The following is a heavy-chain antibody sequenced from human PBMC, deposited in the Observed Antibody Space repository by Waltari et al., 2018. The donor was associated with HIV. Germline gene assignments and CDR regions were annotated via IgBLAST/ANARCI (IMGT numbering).Heavy chain of an antibody. CDR3: ARDLMYFYDSSGHYPEFDY. Sequence: EVELLESGGDLVQPGGSLRLSCAASGFTFSDYAMTWVRQAPGKGLEGVRKISHSGAKTVYAEAVKGRFTVSSDNLKKTIYLQMNSLRVEDTALYYCARDLMYFYDSSGHYPEFDYWGRGTLVSVSS. D-gene: IGHD3-22*01. CDR1: GFTFSDYA. V-gene: IGHV3-23*01. CDR2: ISHSGAKT. J-gene: IGHJ4*02.